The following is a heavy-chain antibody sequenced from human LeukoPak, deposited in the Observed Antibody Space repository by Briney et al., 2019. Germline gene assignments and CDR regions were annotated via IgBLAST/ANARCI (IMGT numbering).Heavy chain of an antibody. J-gene: IGHJ4*02. CDR2: ISASGGST. D-gene: IGHD6-13*01. V-gene: IGHV3-23*01. CDR1: GFTFSSYA. Sequence: GGSLRLSCAASGFTFSSYAMTWVRQAPGKGLLWVSGISASGGSTYYADSVKGRFTISRDSSKNTLYLQMNSLRVEDTAVYYCAKALSRYSSSWYLLPPDYWGQGTLVTVSS. CDR3: AKALSRYSSSWYLLPPDY.